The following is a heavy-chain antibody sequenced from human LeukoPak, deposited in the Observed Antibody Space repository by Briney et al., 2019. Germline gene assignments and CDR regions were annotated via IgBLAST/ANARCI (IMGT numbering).Heavy chain of an antibody. J-gene: IGHJ5*02. Sequence: SETLSLTCTVSGGSIGTYYWSWIRQSPGKGLEWIGYIYYGGGTNYNPSLKSRVTISVDTSKNQFSLKVLSVTAADTAVYYCARVSEVGFASYASAWYWFDPWGQGTLVTVSS. V-gene: IGHV4-59*01. CDR1: GGSIGTYY. CDR3: ARVSEVGFASYASAWYWFDP. D-gene: IGHD6-19*01. CDR2: IYYGGGT.